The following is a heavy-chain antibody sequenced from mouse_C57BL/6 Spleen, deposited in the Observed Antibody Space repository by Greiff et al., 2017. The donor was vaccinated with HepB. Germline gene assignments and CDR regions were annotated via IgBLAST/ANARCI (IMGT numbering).Heavy chain of an antibody. CDR3: ASGLSFLAY. J-gene: IGHJ3*01. Sequence: QVQLQQSGPGLVQPSQSLSITCTVSGFSLTSYGVHWVRQSPGKGLEWLGVIWSGGSTDYNAAFISRLSISKDNSKSQVFFKMNSLQADDTAIYYCASGLSFLAYWGQGTLVTVSA. V-gene: IGHV2-2*01. CDR1: GFSLTSYG. CDR2: IWSGGST.